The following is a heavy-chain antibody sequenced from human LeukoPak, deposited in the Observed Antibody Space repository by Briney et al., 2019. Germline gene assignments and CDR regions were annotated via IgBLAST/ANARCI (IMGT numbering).Heavy chain of an antibody. D-gene: IGHD3-16*01. CDR1: GFTFSSYE. V-gene: IGHV3-48*03. CDR3: ARDFGVNYYYYYGMDV. Sequence: GGSLRLSCAASGFTFSSYEMNWVRQAPGKGLEWVSYISSSGSTIYYADSVKGRFTISRDNAKNSLYLQMNSLRAEDTAVYYCARDFGVNYYYYYGMDVRGKGTTVTVSS. J-gene: IGHJ6*04. CDR2: ISSSGSTI.